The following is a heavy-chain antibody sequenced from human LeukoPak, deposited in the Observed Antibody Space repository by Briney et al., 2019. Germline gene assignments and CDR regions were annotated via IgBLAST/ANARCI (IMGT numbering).Heavy chain of an antibody. D-gene: IGHD4-4*01. J-gene: IGHJ3*02. CDR1: GGSISSYY. CDR2: IYYSGST. Sequence: SETLSLTCTVSGGSISSYYWSWIRQPPGKGLEWIGYIYYSGSTNYNPSLKSRVTISVDTSKNQFSLKLSSVTAADTAVYYCASTVTPAHDAFDIWGQGPMVTVSS. CDR3: ASTVTPAHDAFDI. V-gene: IGHV4-59*01.